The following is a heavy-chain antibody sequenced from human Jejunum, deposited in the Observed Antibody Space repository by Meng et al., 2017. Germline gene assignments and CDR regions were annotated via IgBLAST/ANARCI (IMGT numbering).Heavy chain of an antibody. CDR2: ISYSGNT. J-gene: IGHJ4*02. CDR1: GASINITPYY. D-gene: IGHD2-2*01. Sequence: QESRAEPMKPSETLSITCTVSGASINITPYYWGWFRQHPGEGLEWLGSISYSGNTYYNPSLKSRVTISVDTSKNQFSLKVTSVTAADTAVYYCASDQYASAWFKYWGQGALVTVSS. CDR3: ASDQYASAWFKY. V-gene: IGHV4-39*07.